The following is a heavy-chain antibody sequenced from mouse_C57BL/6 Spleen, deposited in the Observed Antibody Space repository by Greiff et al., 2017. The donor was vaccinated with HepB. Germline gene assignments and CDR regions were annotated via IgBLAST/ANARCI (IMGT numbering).Heavy chain of an antibody. V-gene: IGHV1-59*01. Sequence: QVQLQQPGAELVRPGTSVKLSCKASGYTFTSYWMHWVKQRPGQGLEWIGVIDPSDSYTNYNQKFKGKATLTVDTSSSTAYMQLSSLTSEDSAVYYCARLITTVVAHFDYWGQGTTLTVSS. D-gene: IGHD1-1*01. J-gene: IGHJ2*01. CDR1: GYTFTSYW. CDR2: IDPSDSYT. CDR3: ARLITTVVAHFDY.